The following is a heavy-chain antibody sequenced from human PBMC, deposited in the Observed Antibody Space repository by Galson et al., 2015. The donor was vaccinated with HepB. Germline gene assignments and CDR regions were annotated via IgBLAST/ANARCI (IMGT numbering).Heavy chain of an antibody. Sequence: SLRLSCAASGFTFSNFAFHWVRQAPGKGLEWVAVISYDGNNGYYADSVKGQFTISRDNSKNTLYLQMNSLRAEDTAVYYCARAAHCSSTSCYNYYYYYGMDVWGQGTTVTVSS. J-gene: IGHJ6*02. CDR1: GFTFSNFA. V-gene: IGHV3-30*04. D-gene: IGHD2-2*01. CDR3: ARAAHCSSTSCYNYYYYYGMDV. CDR2: ISYDGNNG.